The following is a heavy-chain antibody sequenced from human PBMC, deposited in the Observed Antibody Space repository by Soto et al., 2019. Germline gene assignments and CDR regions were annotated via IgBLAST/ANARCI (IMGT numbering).Heavy chain of an antibody. D-gene: IGHD6-19*01. CDR2: INAGNGNT. CDR1: GYTFTSYA. Sequence: ASVKVSCKASGYTFTSYAMHWVRQAPGQRLEWMGWINAGNGNTKYSQKFQGRVTITRDTSASTAYMELSSLRSEDTAVYYCAGGIAVAGTYYYYGMDVWGQGTTVTVS. V-gene: IGHV1-3*01. J-gene: IGHJ6*02. CDR3: AGGIAVAGTYYYYGMDV.